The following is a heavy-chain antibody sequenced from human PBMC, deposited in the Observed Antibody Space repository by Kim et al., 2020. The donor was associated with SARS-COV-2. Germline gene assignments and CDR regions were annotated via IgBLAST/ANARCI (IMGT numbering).Heavy chain of an antibody. CDR1: GGTFSSYA. Sequence: SVKVSCKASGGTFSSYAISWVRQAPGQGLEWMGGIIPIFGTANYAQKFQGRVTITADESTSTAYMELSSLRSEDTAVYYCARGGVLRFLEWLLDGMDVWGQGTTVTVSS. CDR3: ARGGVLRFLEWLLDGMDV. J-gene: IGHJ6*02. V-gene: IGHV1-69*13. D-gene: IGHD3-3*01. CDR2: IIPIFGTA.